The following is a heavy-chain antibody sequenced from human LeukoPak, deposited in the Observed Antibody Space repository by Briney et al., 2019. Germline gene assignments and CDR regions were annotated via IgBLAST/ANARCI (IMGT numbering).Heavy chain of an antibody. CDR2: ISAYNGNT. D-gene: IGHD6-13*01. CDR3: ARRAPIADYFDY. J-gene: IGHJ4*02. CDR1: GYTSTSYG. V-gene: IGHV1-18*01. Sequence: APVKVSCKASGYTSTSYGISWVRQAPGQGLEWMGWISAYNGNTNYAQKPQGRVTMTTDTSTSTAYMELRSLRSDDTAVYYCARRAPIADYFDYWGQGTLVTVSS.